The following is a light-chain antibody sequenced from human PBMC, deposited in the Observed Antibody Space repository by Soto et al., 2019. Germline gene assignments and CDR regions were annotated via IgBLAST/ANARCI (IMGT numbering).Light chain of an antibody. V-gene: IGKV1-5*03. CDR2: KAS. CDR3: QQYNTMGT. J-gene: IGKJ1*01. Sequence: DTQMTQSSSTPYESVGDRVNITFRASQSISSWLAWYQQKPGKAPKLLIYKASSLESGVPSRFSGSGSGTEFTLTISSLQPDDFSTYYCQQYNTMGTFGQGTKVDIK. CDR1: QSISSW.